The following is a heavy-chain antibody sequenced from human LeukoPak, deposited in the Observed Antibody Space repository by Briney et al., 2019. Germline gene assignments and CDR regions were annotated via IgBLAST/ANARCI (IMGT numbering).Heavy chain of an antibody. V-gene: IGHV4-59*08. CDR2: IYHGGST. Sequence: SDTLSLTCNVSGGSISSYYWSWIRQPPGKGLELIGYIYHGGSTKYNPSSESRVTMTVDTSKNQFSLKVSSVTAADTAVYYCARHGGSYFLYWGRGTLVTVSS. J-gene: IGHJ1*01. CDR3: ARHGGSYFLY. CDR1: GGSISSYY. D-gene: IGHD1-26*01.